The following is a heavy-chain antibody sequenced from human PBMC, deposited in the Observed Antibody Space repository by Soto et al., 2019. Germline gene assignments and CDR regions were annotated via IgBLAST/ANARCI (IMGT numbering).Heavy chain of an antibody. CDR1: GYTFTASG. J-gene: IGHJ4*02. CDR3: ARWDDYGASDQYHFDH. CDR2: TSIYNGHT. D-gene: IGHD4-17*01. Sequence: ASVKVSCKASGYTFTASGISWARQAPGQGLEWMGWTSIYNGHTEYSPKFLGRVVMTTDTSADTAYLELRSLRPDDAALYYCARWDDYGASDQYHFDHWGQGPLVTLSP. V-gene: IGHV1-18*01.